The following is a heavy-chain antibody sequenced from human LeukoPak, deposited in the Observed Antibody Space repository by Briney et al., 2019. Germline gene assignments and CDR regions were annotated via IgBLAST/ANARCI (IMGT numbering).Heavy chain of an antibody. CDR2: IYYSGST. V-gene: IGHV4-59*01. CDR1: GGSISSYY. CDR3: ARVRSGYYYDSSGYAFDY. D-gene: IGHD3-22*01. Sequence: SETLSLTCTDSGGSISSYYWSWIRQPPGKELEWIGYIYYSGSTNYNPSLKSRVTISVDTSKNQFSLKLSSVTAADTAVYYCARVRSGYYYDSSGYAFDYWGQGTLVTVSS. J-gene: IGHJ4*02.